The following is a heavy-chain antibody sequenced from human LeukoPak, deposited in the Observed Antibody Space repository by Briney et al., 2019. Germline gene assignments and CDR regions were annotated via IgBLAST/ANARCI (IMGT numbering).Heavy chain of an antibody. CDR2: ITPIFDTP. D-gene: IGHD1-26*01. V-gene: IGHV1-69*13. Sequence: GASVKVSCKVSGGTFSNDSITWVRRAPGQGLEWVGGITPIFDTPNYAPKLQGRLTINADGSTSTVYMELRSPRSEDTAVYFCARGPPPLYSGSYRPLDHWGQGTLVTVSS. J-gene: IGHJ4*02. CDR3: ARGPPPLYSGSYRPLDH. CDR1: GGTFSNDS.